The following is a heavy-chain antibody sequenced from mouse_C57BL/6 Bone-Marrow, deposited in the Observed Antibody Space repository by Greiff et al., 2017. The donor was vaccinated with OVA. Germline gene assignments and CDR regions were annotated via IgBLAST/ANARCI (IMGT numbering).Heavy chain of an antibody. CDR3: TRNGSSLYYAMDY. V-gene: IGHV6-6*01. Sequence: EVMLVESGGGLVQPGGSMKLSCAASGFTFSDAWMDWVRQSPEKGLEWVAEIRNKANNHATYYAESVKGRFTISRDDSKSSVYLQMNSLRAEDTGIYYCTRNGSSLYYAMDYWGQGTSVTVSS. D-gene: IGHD1-1*01. CDR2: IRNKANNHAT. CDR1: GFTFSDAW. J-gene: IGHJ4*01.